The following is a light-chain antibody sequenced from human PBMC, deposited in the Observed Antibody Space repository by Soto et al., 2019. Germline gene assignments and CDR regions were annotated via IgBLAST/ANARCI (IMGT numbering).Light chain of an antibody. CDR1: QSVSGY. CDR2: GAS. Sequence: EIVMTQSPGTVSVFPGETVTLSCRASQSVSGYLDWFHQKPGQAPRLLIYGASTRATGIPARFSGSGSGTEFTLTISSLQSEDFAVYYCQQYNNWPPHTFGQGTRLENK. J-gene: IGKJ5*01. V-gene: IGKV3-15*01. CDR3: QQYNNWPPHT.